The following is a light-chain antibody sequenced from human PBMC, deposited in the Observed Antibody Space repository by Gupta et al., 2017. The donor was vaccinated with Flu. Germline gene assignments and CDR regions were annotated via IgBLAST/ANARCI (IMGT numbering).Light chain of an antibody. CDR3: QQSDTTPIT. J-gene: IGKJ5*01. Sequence: PSSLSASIGDRVTITCRASQSIRNYLNWYQQQPGKAPRLLIYAASSLMSGVPSRFSGSGSGTDFTLTINSLQPEDYASYYCQQSDTTPITLGQGTRLEIK. CDR2: AAS. V-gene: IGKV1-39*01. CDR1: QSIRNY.